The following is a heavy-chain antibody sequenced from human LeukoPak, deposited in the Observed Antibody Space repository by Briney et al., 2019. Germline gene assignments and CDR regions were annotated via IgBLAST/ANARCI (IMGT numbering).Heavy chain of an antibody. CDR2: IYPGDSDI. Sequence: GESLKISCQGSGYSFTNYWIGWVRQMPGKGLEWMGIIYPGDSDIRYSPSFQGQVTISADKSISTAYLQWSSLKASDTAMYYCARHVDTAMWVGYYMDVWGKGTTVTISS. D-gene: IGHD5-18*01. CDR3: ARHVDTAMWVGYYMDV. J-gene: IGHJ6*03. CDR1: GYSFTNYW. V-gene: IGHV5-51*01.